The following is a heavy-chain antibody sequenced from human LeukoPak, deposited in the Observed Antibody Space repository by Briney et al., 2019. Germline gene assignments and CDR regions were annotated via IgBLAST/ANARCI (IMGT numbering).Heavy chain of an antibody. CDR2: IWHDGSNK. CDR1: GFTFYNYG. J-gene: IGHJ4*02. D-gene: IGHD3-9*01. Sequence: GRSLRLSCVASGFTFYNYGMHWVRQAPGKGLEWVAIIWHDGSNKLYRDSVKGRFTISRDNAKNTVWLQMDSLRVEDTALYYCARDLHILPDPLDFWGQGTLVTVTS. CDR3: ARDLHILPDPLDF. V-gene: IGHV3-33*01.